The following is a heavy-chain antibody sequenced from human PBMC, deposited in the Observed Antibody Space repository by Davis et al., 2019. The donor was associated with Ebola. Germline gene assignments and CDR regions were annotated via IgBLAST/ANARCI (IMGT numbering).Heavy chain of an antibody. J-gene: IGHJ4*02. CDR1: GGSTSSYY. CDR2: IYYSGST. V-gene: IGHV4-59*08. Sequence: MPSETLSLTCTVSGGSTSSYYWSWIRQPPGKGLEWIGYIYYSGSTNYNPSLKSRVTISVDTSKNQFSLKLSSVTAADTAVYYCARLDQQLGLDYWGQGTLVTVSS. D-gene: IGHD6-13*01. CDR3: ARLDQQLGLDY.